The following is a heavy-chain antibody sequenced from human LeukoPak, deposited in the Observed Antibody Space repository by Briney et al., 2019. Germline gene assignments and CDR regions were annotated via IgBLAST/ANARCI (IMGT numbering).Heavy chain of an antibody. CDR3: ARVSSGNRANYYFDY. Sequence: SETLSLTCTVSGGSISSYYWSWIRQPPGKGLEWIGYIYYSGSTNYNPSLKSRVTISVDTSKNQFSLKLSSVTAADTAVYYCARVSSGNRANYYFDYWGQGTLVTVS. V-gene: IGHV4-59*01. CDR1: GGSISSYY. CDR2: IYYSGST. J-gene: IGHJ4*02. D-gene: IGHD1-14*01.